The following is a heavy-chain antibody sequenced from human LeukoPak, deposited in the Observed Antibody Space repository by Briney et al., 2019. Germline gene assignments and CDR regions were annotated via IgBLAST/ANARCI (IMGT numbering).Heavy chain of an antibody. D-gene: IGHD3-3*01. CDR2: INPNSGGT. V-gene: IGHV1-2*02. CDR1: GYTFTGYY. J-gene: IGHJ4*02. Sequence: ASVKVSCKASGYTFTGYYMHWVRQAPGQGLEWIGWINPNSGGTNYAQKFQGRVTMTRDTSISTACMELSRLRSDDTAVYYCARDYDFWSGPSADYWGQGTLVTVSS. CDR3: ARDYDFWSGPSADY.